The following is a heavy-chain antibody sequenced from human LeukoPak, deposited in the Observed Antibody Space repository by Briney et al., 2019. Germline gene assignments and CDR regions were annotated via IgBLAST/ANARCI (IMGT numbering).Heavy chain of an antibody. Sequence: GGSLRLSCAASGFTFSDYYMSWIRQAPGKGLEWLSYISNSGSLIYYTDSVKGRFTISRDNAKNSLCLQMNSLRAEDTAVYYCAGGVQGAGPFDYWGQGTLVTVSS. D-gene: IGHD3-16*01. CDR2: ISNSGSLI. CDR3: AGGVQGAGPFDY. J-gene: IGHJ4*02. CDR1: GFTFSDYY. V-gene: IGHV3-11*01.